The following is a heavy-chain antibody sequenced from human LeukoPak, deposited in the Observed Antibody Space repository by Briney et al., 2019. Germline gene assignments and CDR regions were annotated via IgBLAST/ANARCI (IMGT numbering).Heavy chain of an antibody. CDR3: ARGQSGYYDILTGYYRTSNWFDP. D-gene: IGHD3-9*01. CDR1: GYTFTSYD. V-gene: IGHV1-8*01. Sequence: ASVKVSCKASGYTFTSYDINWVRQATGQGLEWMGWMNPNSGNTGYAQKFQGRVTMTRNTSMSTAYMELSSLRSEDTAVYYCARGQSGYYDILTGYYRTSNWFDPWGQGTLVTVSS. CDR2: MNPNSGNT. J-gene: IGHJ5*02.